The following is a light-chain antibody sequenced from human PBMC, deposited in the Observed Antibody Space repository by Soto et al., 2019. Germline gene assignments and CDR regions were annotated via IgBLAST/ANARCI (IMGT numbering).Light chain of an antibody. CDR3: QQYGSSPRT. CDR2: GAS. Sequence: EMVLAQSPDTLSVSPVERATLSCMASQRVSSSYLAWYQQKPGQAPRLLIYGASSRATGIPDRFSGSGSGTDFTLTISRLEPEDFAVYYCQQYGSSPRTFGQGTKVDI. J-gene: IGKJ1*01. CDR1: QRVSSSY. V-gene: IGKV3-20*01.